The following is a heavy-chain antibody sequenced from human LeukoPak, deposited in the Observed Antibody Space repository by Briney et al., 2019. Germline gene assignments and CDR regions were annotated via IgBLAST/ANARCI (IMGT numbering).Heavy chain of an antibody. CDR3: ARSRRPKQQLSDWFDP. CDR2: ISSSGSTI. V-gene: IGHV3-11*04. J-gene: IGHJ5*02. D-gene: IGHD6-13*01. Sequence: GGSLRLSCAASGFTFSDYYMSWIRQAPGKGLEWVSYISSSGSTIYYADSVKGRFTISRDNAKNSLYLQMNSLRAEDTAVYYCARSRRPKQQLSDWFDPWGQGTLVTVSS. CDR1: GFTFSDYY.